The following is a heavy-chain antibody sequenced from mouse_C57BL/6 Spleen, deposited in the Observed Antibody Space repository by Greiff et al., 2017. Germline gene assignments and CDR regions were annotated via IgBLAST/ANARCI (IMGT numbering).Heavy chain of an antibody. D-gene: IGHD2-4*01. CDR1: GYTFTSYW. V-gene: IGHV1-52*01. J-gene: IGHJ3*01. Sequence: QVQLKQPGAELVRPGSSVKLSCKASGYTFTSYWMHWVKQRPIQGLEWIGNIDPSDSETHYNQKFKDKATLTVDKFSSTAYMQLSSLTSEDSAVYYCAREGDYEAWFAYWGQGTLVTVSA. CDR2: IDPSDSET. CDR3: AREGDYEAWFAY.